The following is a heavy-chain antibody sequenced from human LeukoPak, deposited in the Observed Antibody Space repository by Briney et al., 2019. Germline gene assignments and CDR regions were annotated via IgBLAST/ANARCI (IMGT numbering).Heavy chain of an antibody. D-gene: IGHD2/OR15-2a*01. CDR2: ISGSDGST. CDR3: AKYNSALDY. V-gene: IGHV3-23*01. J-gene: IGHJ4*02. CDR1: GFTFNSYA. Sequence: GGSLRLSCAVSGFTFNSYAMNWVRQAPGKGLEWVSFISGSDGSTYYADSVKGRFTISRDNSKNTLHLQMNSLRAEDTAVYYCAKYNSALDYWGQGTLVTVSS.